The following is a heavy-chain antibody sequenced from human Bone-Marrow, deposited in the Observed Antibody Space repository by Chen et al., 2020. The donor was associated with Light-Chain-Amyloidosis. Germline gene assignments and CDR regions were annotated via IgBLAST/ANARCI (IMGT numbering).Heavy chain of an antibody. Sequence: EVQLVESGGGLVQPGRSLRLSCAASGLTFDDYAMHWVRQAPGKGLEWVSGISWNSGSIGYADSVKGRFTISRDNAKNSLYLQMNSLRAEDTALYYCAKDSVGYYDSSGYYPFDYWGQGTLVTVSS. V-gene: IGHV3-9*01. CDR1: GLTFDDYA. D-gene: IGHD3-22*01. CDR3: AKDSVGYYDSSGYYPFDY. CDR2: ISWNSGSI. J-gene: IGHJ4*02.